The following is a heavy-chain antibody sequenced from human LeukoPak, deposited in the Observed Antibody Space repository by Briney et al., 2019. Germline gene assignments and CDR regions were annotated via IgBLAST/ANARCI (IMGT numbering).Heavy chain of an antibody. Sequence: GGSLRLSCAASGFTFSDYYMGWIRQAPGKGLEWISYITSNGNSVYYAASVKGRFTISRDNAKNSLYLQVNSLTAEDAAVYYCARAGVDSSGYYYQGFDYWGQGTQVTVSS. CDR1: GFTFSDYY. CDR2: ITSNGNSV. V-gene: IGHV3-11*04. D-gene: IGHD3-3*01. J-gene: IGHJ4*02. CDR3: ARAGVDSSGYYYQGFDY.